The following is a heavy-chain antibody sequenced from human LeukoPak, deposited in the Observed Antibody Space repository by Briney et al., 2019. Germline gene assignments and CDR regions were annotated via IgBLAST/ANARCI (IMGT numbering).Heavy chain of an antibody. CDR3: ARHVTISGPYDASDI. J-gene: IGHJ3*02. Sequence: SETLSLTCTVSGDSISSYYWSWIRQPPGKGLEWIGYIYYSGGTDYNPSLKSRVTISVDTSKNQFSLKLRSETAADTAVYYCARHVTISGPYDASDIWGQGTMVTVSP. CDR2: IYYSGGT. D-gene: IGHD5-24*01. CDR1: GDSISSYY. V-gene: IGHV4-59*08.